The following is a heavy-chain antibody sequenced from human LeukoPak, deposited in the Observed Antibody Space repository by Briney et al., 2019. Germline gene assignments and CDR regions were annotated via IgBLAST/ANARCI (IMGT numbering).Heavy chain of an antibody. CDR2: ISSGSTYI. V-gene: IGHV3-21*01. Sequence: PGGSLRLSCAASGFTFTNYSMNWVRQAPGKGLEWVSSISSGSTYIFYADSVKGRFTISRDNAKNSLSLLMNSLRAEDTAVYYCARDMYYDFWSGYYPPYYFYGMDVWGQGTTVTVSS. CDR1: GFTFTNYS. J-gene: IGHJ6*02. D-gene: IGHD3-3*01. CDR3: ARDMYYDFWSGYYPPYYFYGMDV.